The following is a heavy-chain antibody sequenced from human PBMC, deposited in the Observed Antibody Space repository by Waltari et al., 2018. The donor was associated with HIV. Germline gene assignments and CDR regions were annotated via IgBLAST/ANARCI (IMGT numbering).Heavy chain of an antibody. CDR3: AKGGSHLTIFEAWFDS. CDR1: GFTFDDYP. V-gene: IGHV3-9*01. CDR2: ISWNSGIT. D-gene: IGHD3-3*01. J-gene: IGHJ5*01. Sequence: EVQLVESGGGLVQPGRSLRLSCAASGFTFDDYPMHWVRQSPGNGLECVSGISWNSGITDYGDSVKGRFTISRDNAKNSLYLQMNSLTVEDTAFYYCAKGGSHLTIFEAWFDSWGQGTLVTVSS.